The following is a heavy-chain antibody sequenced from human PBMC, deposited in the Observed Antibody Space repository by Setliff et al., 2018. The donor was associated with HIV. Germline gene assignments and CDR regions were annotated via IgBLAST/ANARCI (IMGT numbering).Heavy chain of an antibody. CDR2: INTDERYT. J-gene: IGHJ6*03. CDR1: GFAFSTYW. CDR3: ARGRRDCSSGSCYGPYYMDV. Sequence: PSETLSLSCAASGFAFSTYWMHWVRQAPGKGLVWVSRINTDERYTLYADSVKGRFTISRDNAKSTLYLQINSLRAEDTATYYCARGRRDCSSGSCYGPYYMDVWGKGTTVTVSS. V-gene: IGHV3-74*01. D-gene: IGHD2-15*01.